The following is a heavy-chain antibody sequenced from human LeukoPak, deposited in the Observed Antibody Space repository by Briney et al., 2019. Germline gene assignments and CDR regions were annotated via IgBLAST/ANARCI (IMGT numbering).Heavy chain of an antibody. D-gene: IGHD6-6*01. CDR1: GYTFTSYD. CDR2: MNPNSGNT. CDR3: ARGLASIDGVPDY. J-gene: IGHJ4*02. Sequence: ASVKVSCKASGYTFTSYDINWARQATGQGLEWMGWMNPNSGNTGYAQKFQGRVTMTRNTSISTAYMELSSLRSEDTAVYYCARGLASIDGVPDYWGQGTLVTVSS. V-gene: IGHV1-8*01.